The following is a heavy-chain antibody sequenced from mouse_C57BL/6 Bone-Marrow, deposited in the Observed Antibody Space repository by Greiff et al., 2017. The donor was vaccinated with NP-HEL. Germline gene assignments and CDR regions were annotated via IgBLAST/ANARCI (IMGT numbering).Heavy chain of an antibody. D-gene: IGHD1-1*01. J-gene: IGHJ1*03. CDR3: ARRHYYGSSYWYFDV. V-gene: IGHV1-55*01. CDR1: GYTFTSYW. CDR2: IYPGSGST. Sequence: QVQLQQPGAELVKPGASVKMSCKASGYTFTSYWITWVKQRPGQGLEWIGDIYPGSGSTNYNEKFKGKATLTADKSSSTAYMELRSLTSEDSAVYFCARRHYYGSSYWYFDVWGTGTTVTVSS.